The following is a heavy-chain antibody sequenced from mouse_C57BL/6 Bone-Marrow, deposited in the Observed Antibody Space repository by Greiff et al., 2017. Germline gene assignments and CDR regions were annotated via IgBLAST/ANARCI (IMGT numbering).Heavy chain of an antibody. Sequence: EVKLVESGGGLVQPGGSLKLSCAASGFTFSDYYMYWVRQTPEKRLEWVAYISNGGGSTYYPDTVKGRFTISRDNAKNTLYLQMSRLKSEDTAMYYCARLGYDYDGGDYAMDYWGQGTSVTVSS. CDR3: ARLGYDYDGGDYAMDY. J-gene: IGHJ4*01. D-gene: IGHD2-4*01. CDR1: GFTFSDYY. CDR2: ISNGGGST. V-gene: IGHV5-12*01.